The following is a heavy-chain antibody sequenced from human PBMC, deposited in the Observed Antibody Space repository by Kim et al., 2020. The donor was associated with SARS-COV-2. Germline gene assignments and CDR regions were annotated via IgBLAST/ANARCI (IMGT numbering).Heavy chain of an antibody. J-gene: IGHJ4*02. CDR3: AKSVILTAYYLFDY. Sequence: YEGSGKSRFTISGDHAKNSLYLQMNSLRAEDTALYHCAKSVILTAYYLFDYWGQGTLVIVSS. V-gene: IGHV3-20*01. D-gene: IGHD3-9*01.